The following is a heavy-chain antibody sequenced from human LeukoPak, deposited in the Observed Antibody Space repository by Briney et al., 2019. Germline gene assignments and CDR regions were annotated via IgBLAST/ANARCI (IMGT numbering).Heavy chain of an antibody. J-gene: IGHJ4*02. Sequence: GGSLRLSCAASGITFSNYAMNWVRQAPGKGLEWVSAISGSGGSTYYADSVKGRFTISRDNSKNTLYLQMHSLRAEDTAVYYCANSNTIFGVVIPPDYWGQGTLVTVSS. D-gene: IGHD3-3*01. V-gene: IGHV3-23*01. CDR2: ISGSGGST. CDR3: ANSNTIFGVVIPPDY. CDR1: GITFSNYA.